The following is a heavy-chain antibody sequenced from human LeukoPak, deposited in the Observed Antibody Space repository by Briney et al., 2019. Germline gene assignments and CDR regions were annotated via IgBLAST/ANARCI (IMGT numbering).Heavy chain of an antibody. CDR1: GFTFSSYA. V-gene: IGHV3-23*01. J-gene: IGHJ5*02. CDR2: ISGSGGST. CDR3: AKTRFEYCSSTSCYAGSWFDP. Sequence: GGSLRLSCAASGFTFSSYAMSWVRQAPGKGLEWVSAISGSGGSTYYADSVKGRFTISRDNSKNTLYLQMISLRAEDTAVYYCAKTRFEYCSSTSCYAGSWFDPWGQGTLVTVSS. D-gene: IGHD2-2*01.